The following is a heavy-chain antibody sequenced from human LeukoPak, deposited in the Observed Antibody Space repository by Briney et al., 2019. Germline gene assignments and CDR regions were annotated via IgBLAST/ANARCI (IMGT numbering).Heavy chain of an antibody. Sequence: GGSLRLSCVASGFIVSSYYMTWVRQAPGKGLEWVSVIYSGGSTYYADSVKGRVAISRDNSKNTVFLQMSSVRAEDTAVYYCARSYSNHLFGMDVWGQGSTVTVTS. D-gene: IGHD4-11*01. V-gene: IGHV3-66*01. J-gene: IGHJ6*02. CDR1: GFIVSSYY. CDR2: IYSGGST. CDR3: ARSYSNHLFGMDV.